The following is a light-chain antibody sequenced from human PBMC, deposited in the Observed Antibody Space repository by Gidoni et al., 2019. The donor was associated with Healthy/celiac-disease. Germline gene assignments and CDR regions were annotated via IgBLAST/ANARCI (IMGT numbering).Light chain of an antibody. Sequence: QLVLTQSPSASASLGASAKLTCTLSSGHSSYAIAWHQQQPAKGPRYLVRLNRDGSHSKGDGIPDRFSVSSSGAERSLTISSLQSEDEADYYCQTWGTGIHVFGGGTKLTV. J-gene: IGLJ2*01. CDR3: QTWGTGIHV. V-gene: IGLV4-69*01. CDR1: SGHSSYA. CDR2: LNRDGSH.